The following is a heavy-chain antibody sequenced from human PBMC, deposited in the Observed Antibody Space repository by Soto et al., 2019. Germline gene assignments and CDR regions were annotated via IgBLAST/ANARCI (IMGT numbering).Heavy chain of an antibody. J-gene: IGHJ4*02. CDR3: ARDRCSSTSCLGLDD. Sequence: ASVKVSCKASGYTFTGYYMHWVRQAPGQGLEWMGWINPNSGGTNYAQKFQGWVTMTRDTSISTAYMELSRLRSDDTAVYYCARDRCSSTSCLGLDDWGQGSRVTVAS. V-gene: IGHV1-2*04. CDR2: INPNSGGT. D-gene: IGHD2-2*01. CDR1: GYTFTGYY.